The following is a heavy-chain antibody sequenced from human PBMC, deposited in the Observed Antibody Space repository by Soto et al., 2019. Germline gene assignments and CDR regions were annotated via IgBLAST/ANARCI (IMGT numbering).Heavy chain of an antibody. CDR2: IYYSGST. V-gene: IGHV4-31*01. J-gene: IGHJ4*02. CDR3: ARGGIAAAAPPDY. D-gene: IGHD6-13*01. CDR1: GGSISSGGYY. Sequence: QVQLQESGPGLVKHSQTLSLTCTVSGGSISSGGYYWSWIRQHPGKGLEWIGYIYYSGSTYYNPSLKSQVTISVDTSKNHFSRKLSSVTAADTAVYYCARGGIAAAAPPDYWGQGTLVTVSS.